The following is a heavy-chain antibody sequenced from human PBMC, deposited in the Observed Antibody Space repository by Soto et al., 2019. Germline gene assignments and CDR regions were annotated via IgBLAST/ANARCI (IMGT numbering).Heavy chain of an antibody. V-gene: IGHV1-58*01. CDR1: GFTFTSSA. J-gene: IGHJ4*02. D-gene: IGHD1-26*01. CDR3: AKEGGLSGSYYISSSYYFDY. CDR2: IVVGSGNT. Sequence: SVKVSCKASGFTFTSSAVQWVRQARGQRLGWIGWIVVGSGNTNYAQKFQERVTITRDMSTSTAYMELSSLRAEDTSVYYCAKEGGLSGSYYISSSYYFDYWGQGTLVTVSS.